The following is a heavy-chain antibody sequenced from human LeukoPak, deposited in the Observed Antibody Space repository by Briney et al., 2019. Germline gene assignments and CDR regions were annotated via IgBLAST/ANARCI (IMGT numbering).Heavy chain of an antibody. CDR1: GYTFTGYY. J-gene: IGHJ5*02. CDR2: INPNSVGT. V-gene: IGHV1-2*02. Sequence: ASVKVSCKASGYTFTGYYMHWVRQAPGQGLEWMGWINPNSVGTNYAQKFLGRVTITRDTSISTAYMELSRLRSDDTAVYYCARSRSRYYYDSSGYYHERGTLYNWFDPWGQGTLVTVSS. D-gene: IGHD3-22*01. CDR3: ARSRSRYYYDSSGYYHERGTLYNWFDP.